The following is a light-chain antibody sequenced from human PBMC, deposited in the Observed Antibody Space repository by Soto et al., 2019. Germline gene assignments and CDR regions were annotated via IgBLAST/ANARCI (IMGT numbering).Light chain of an antibody. Sequence: QSALTQPASVSGSPGQSITISCTGTSSDFGSYNLVSWYQQHPGKAPKLIIYEGSKRPSGVSNRFSGSKSGNTASLTISGLQAEDEADYYCSSYASSTTPYVFGTGTKVTVL. J-gene: IGLJ1*01. CDR3: SSYASSTTPYV. CDR1: SSDFGSYNL. V-gene: IGLV2-14*02. CDR2: EGS.